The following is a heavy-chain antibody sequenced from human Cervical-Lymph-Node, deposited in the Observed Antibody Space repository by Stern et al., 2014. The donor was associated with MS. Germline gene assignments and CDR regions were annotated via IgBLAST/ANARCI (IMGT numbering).Heavy chain of an antibody. CDR3: ASANCSSTSCPNWFDP. CDR1: GGSISSGDYY. Sequence: QVQLQESGPGLVKPSQTLSLTCTVSGGSISSGDYYWSWIRQPPGKGLDWIGNIYYSGSTYYNPSLKSRVTISVDTSKNQFSLKLSSVTAADTAVYYCASANCSSTSCPNWFDPWGQGTLVTVSS. D-gene: IGHD2-2*01. J-gene: IGHJ5*02. CDR2: IYYSGST. V-gene: IGHV4-30-4*01.